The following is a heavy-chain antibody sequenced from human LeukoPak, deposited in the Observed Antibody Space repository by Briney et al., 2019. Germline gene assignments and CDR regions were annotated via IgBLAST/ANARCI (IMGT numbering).Heavy chain of an antibody. Sequence: SETLSLTCAVSGGPISSSNWWSWVRQPPGKGLEWIGEIYHSGSTNYNPSLKSRVTISVDKSKNQFSLKLSSVTAADTAVYYCARAHTSYDILTGYYEFDYWGQGTLVTVSS. J-gene: IGHJ4*02. V-gene: IGHV4-4*02. CDR3: ARAHTSYDILTGYYEFDY. CDR2: IYHSGST. D-gene: IGHD3-9*01. CDR1: GGPISSSNW.